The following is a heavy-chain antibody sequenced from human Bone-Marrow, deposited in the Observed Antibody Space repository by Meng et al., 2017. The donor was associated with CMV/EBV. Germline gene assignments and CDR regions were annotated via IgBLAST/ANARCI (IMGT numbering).Heavy chain of an antibody. CDR1: GGSISSSSYY. V-gene: IGHV4-39*07. CDR3: ARDYCSSTSCYPSWFDP. Sequence: GSLRLSCTVSGGSISSSSYYWGWIRQPPGKGLEWIGSIYYSGSTYYNPSLKSRVTISVDTSKNQFSLRLSSVTAADTAVYYCARDYCSSTSCYPSWFDPWSQGTLVTVSS. D-gene: IGHD2-2*01. CDR2: IYYSGST. J-gene: IGHJ5*02.